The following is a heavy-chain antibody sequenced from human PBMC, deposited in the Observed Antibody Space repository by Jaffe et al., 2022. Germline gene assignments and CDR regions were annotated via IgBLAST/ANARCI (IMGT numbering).Heavy chain of an antibody. CDR1: GDTFSTSA. CDR3: ARAHYYDTSGYYYWFDP. D-gene: IGHD3-22*01. J-gene: IGHJ5*02. Sequence: QVQLVQSGAEVKKPGSSVKVSCKASGDTFSTSAIIWVRQAPGQGLEWVGGIIPIIGTTNYAQKFQGRVTITTDEPTTTAYMEVYSLRSEDTAVYYCARAHYYDTSGYYYWFDPWGQGTLVTVSS. V-gene: IGHV1-69*05. CDR2: IIPIIGTT.